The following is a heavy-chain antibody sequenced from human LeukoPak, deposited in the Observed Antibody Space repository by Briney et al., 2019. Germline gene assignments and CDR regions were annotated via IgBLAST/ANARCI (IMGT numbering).Heavy chain of an antibody. D-gene: IGHD6-6*01. J-gene: IGHJ4*02. CDR2: INHSGST. V-gene: IGHV4-39*07. CDR1: GGSISSGGYY. CDR3: ARREISSSSRFDY. Sequence: SETLSLTCTVSGGSISSGGYYWSWIRQHPGKGLEWIGEINHSGSTNYNPSLKSRVTISVDTSKNQFSLKLSSVTAADTAVYYCARREISSSSRFDYWGQGTLVTVSS.